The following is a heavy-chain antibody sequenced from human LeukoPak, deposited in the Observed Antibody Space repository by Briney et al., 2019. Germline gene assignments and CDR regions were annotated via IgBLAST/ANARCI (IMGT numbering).Heavy chain of an antibody. CDR1: GFTFSSYA. CDR3: AKYRGYYYDSSGYYVPNYYYMDV. D-gene: IGHD3-22*01. J-gene: IGHJ6*03. V-gene: IGHV3-23*01. CDR2: IGGSGGST. Sequence: PGGSLRLSCAASGFTFSSYAMSWVRQAPGKGLEWVSSIGGSGGSTYYADSVKGRFTISRDNSKNTLYLQMNSLRAEDTAVYYCAKYRGYYYDSSGYYVPNYYYMDVWGKGTTVTVSS.